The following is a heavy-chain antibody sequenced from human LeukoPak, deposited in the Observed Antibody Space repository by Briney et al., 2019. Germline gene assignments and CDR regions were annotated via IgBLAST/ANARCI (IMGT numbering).Heavy chain of an antibody. CDR1: GYSISSGYY. CDR3: ARDREDYFDY. J-gene: IGHJ4*02. Sequence: SETLSLTCTVSGYSISSGYYWGRIRQPPGKGLEWIGSIYHSGSTYYNPSLKSRVTISVDTSKNQFSLKLSSVTAADTAVYYCARDREDYFDYWGQGTLVTVSS. V-gene: IGHV4-38-2*02. D-gene: IGHD1-26*01. CDR2: IYHSGST.